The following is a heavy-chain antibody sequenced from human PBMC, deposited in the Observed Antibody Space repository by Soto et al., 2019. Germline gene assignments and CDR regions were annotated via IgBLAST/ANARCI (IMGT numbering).Heavy chain of an antibody. V-gene: IGHV4-31*03. CDR2: IYDKDTT. Sequence: QVQLQASGPGVVTPYQTLSLTCTVSGVYNSSCGYYWRWIRQHPGKGLEWTGYIYDKDTTYYNPSRKMRVTMSVETSRIQVALKLSSVTAADTGMYYCARHNMAATDMFFHYWGQGTLVTASA. D-gene: IGHD6-19*01. CDR1: GVYNSSCGYY. J-gene: IGHJ4*02. CDR3: ARHNMAATDMFFHY.